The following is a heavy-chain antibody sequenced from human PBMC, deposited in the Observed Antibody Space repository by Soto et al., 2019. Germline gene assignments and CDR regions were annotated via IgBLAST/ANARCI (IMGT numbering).Heavy chain of an antibody. V-gene: IGHV5-51*01. CDR1: GYSFTSYW. J-gene: IGHJ6*02. CDR2: IYPGDSDT. Sequence: GESLKISCKGSGYSFTSYWIGWVRQMPGKGLEWMGIIYPGDSDTRYSPSFQGQVTISADKSISTAYLQWSSLKASDTAMYYCARMDSSGPDTMIYYYYYGMDVWGQGTTVTSP. D-gene: IGHD6-19*01. CDR3: ARMDSSGPDTMIYYYYYGMDV.